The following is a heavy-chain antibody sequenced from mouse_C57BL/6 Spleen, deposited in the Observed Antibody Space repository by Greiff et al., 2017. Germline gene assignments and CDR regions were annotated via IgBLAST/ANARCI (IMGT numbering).Heavy chain of an antibody. CDR3: ARHEDYGSSFYYYAMDY. V-gene: IGHV2-6-1*01. CDR1: GFSLTSYG. CDR2: IWSDGST. D-gene: IGHD1-1*01. J-gene: IGHJ4*01. Sequence: VQGVESGPGLVAPSQSLSITCTVSGFSLTSYGVHWVRQPPGKGLEWLVVIWSDGSTTYNSALNSRLSISKDNSKSQVFLKMNSLQTDDTAMYYCARHEDYGSSFYYYAMDYWGQGTSVTVSS.